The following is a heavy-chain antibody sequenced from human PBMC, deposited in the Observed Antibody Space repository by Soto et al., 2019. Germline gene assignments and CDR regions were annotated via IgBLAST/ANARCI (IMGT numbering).Heavy chain of an antibody. J-gene: IGHJ4*02. CDR2: IYYSGST. V-gene: IGHV4-39*01. D-gene: IGHD3-22*01. CDR1: GGSISSSSYY. CDR3: ASPYYYDSSGYYDY. Sequence: LSLTCTVSGGSISSSSYYWGWIRQPPGKGLEWIGSIYYSGSTYYNPSLKSRVTISVDTSKNQFSLKLSSVTAADTAVYYCASPYYYDSSGYYDYWGQGTLVTVSS.